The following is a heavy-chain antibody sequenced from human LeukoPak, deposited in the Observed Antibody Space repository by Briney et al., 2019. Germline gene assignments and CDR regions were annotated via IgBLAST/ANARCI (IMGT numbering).Heavy chain of an antibody. Sequence: PGGSLRLSCAASGFTFDDYGMSWVRQAPGKGLEWVSNINRNGGNTAYADSVKGRFTISRDNAKNSLYLQMNSQRTENTALYYCARDHGAIALTNYSDYGGQGTLVTVSS. V-gene: IGHV3-20*04. J-gene: IGHJ4*02. CDR3: ARDHGAIALTNYSDY. CDR1: GFTFDDYG. CDR2: INRNGGNT. D-gene: IGHD1-1*01.